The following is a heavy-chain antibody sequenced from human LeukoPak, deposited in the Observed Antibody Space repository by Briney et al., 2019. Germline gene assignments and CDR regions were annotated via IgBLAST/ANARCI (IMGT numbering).Heavy chain of an antibody. CDR2: ISYDGSNK. J-gene: IGHJ4*02. Sequence: HPGGSLRLSCAASGFTFSGNAMHWVRQAPGKGLEWVAVISYDGSNKFYAASVKGRFTISRDNSKRTLYLQMDSLTTDDTAVYYCAVGGYSTTWSTLDYWGQGTLVTVSS. CDR1: GFTFSGNA. D-gene: IGHD6-13*01. CDR3: AVGGYSTTWSTLDY. V-gene: IGHV3-30-3*01.